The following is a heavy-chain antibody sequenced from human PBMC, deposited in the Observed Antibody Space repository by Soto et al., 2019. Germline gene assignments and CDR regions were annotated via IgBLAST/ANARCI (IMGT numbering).Heavy chain of an antibody. Sequence: GGSLRLSCAASGFTFSSYGMHWVRQAPGKGLEWVAVISYDGSNKYYADSVKGRFTISRDNSKNTLYLQMNSLRAEDTAVYYCAKDKETMVRGVIDYWGQGTLVTVSS. D-gene: IGHD3-10*01. CDR2: ISYDGSNK. J-gene: IGHJ4*02. CDR3: AKDKETMVRGVIDY. CDR1: GFTFSSYG. V-gene: IGHV3-30*18.